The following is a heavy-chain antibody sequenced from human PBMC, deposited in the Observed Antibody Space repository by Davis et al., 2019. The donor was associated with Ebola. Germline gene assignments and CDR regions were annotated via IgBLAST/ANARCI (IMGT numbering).Heavy chain of an antibody. V-gene: IGHV1-18*01. CDR3: ARGRNGGWDFDY. D-gene: IGHD6-19*01. J-gene: IGHJ4*02. CDR1: GYTFTSSG. Sequence: ASVKVSCKASGYTFTSSGITWVRQAPGQGLEWMGWISAYNGHTNYAQKFQGRLTLTTDTSTSTVYMELRSLTSGDTAEYYCARGRNGGWDFDYWGQGTRVTVSS. CDR2: ISAYNGHT.